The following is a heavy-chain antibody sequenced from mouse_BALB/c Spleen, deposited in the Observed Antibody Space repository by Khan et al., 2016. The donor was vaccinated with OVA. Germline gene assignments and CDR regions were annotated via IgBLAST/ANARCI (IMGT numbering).Heavy chain of an antibody. J-gene: IGHJ3*01. CDR3: ARGFYGDPFAY. V-gene: IGHV5-4*02. Sequence: EVQLVESGGGLVKPGGSLKLSCAASGFTFSDYYMYWVRQTPEKRLEWVATISDGGSYTYYLDSVKGRFTISRDDAKNNLYLQMNSLKSEDRAMYYCARGFYGDPFAYWGQGTLVTVSA. D-gene: IGHD2-13*01. CDR1: GFTFSDYY. CDR2: ISDGGSYT.